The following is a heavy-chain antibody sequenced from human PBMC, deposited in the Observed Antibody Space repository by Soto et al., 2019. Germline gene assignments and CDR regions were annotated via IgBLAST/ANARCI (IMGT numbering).Heavy chain of an antibody. Sequence: QVQLVQSGAEVKRPGASVKVSCKASGYTFTDYYVHWVRQAPGQGLQWMGWINPDSGGTNYAHNFQGWVSMTRDTSIRTAYMDLSRLASDDTAIYYCAVGRGSCSSTSCYASPFDFWGQGTLVTVSS. CDR3: AVGRGSCSSTSCYASPFDF. V-gene: IGHV1-2*04. CDR2: INPDSGGT. CDR1: GYTFTDYY. J-gene: IGHJ4*02. D-gene: IGHD2-2*01.